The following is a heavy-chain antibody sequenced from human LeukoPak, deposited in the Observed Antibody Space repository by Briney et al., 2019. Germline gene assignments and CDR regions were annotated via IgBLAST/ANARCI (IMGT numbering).Heavy chain of an antibody. D-gene: IGHD6-13*01. Sequence: SETLSLTCTVSGGSIRSYYWSWIRQPPGKGLERIGYIYYSGSTNYNPSLKSRVTISVDTSKNQFSLKLSSVTAADTAVYYCARGSLPYSTRNWGQGTLVTVSS. CDR2: IYYSGST. J-gene: IGHJ4*02. CDR3: ARGSLPYSTRN. V-gene: IGHV4-59*01. CDR1: GGSIRSYY.